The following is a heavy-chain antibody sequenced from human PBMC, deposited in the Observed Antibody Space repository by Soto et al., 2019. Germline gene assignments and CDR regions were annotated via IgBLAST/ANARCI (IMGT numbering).Heavy chain of an antibody. CDR2: ISPTSSYI. J-gene: IGHJ5*02. CDR3: AIDSPPAAPYSSAWTGWFDP. CDR1: GFSFSSYT. Sequence: EVQLVESGGGLVKPGGSLRLSCAASGFSFSSYTMNWVRQAPGKGLDWVSAISPTSSYIYYADSVKGRGTISRDNAKNSLYLQLNSLRAEDTAVYYCAIDSPPAAPYSSAWTGWFDPWGQGTLVTVSS. D-gene: IGHD6-19*01. V-gene: IGHV3-21*01.